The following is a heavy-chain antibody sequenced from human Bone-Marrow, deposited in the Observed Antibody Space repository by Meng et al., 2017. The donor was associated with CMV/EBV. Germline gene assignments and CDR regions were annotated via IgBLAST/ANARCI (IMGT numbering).Heavy chain of an antibody. D-gene: IGHD2-15*01. CDR1: GFTFNTYV. J-gene: IGHJ4*02. CDR3: VMGAYCSADSCGFFGY. Sequence: GESLKISCAASGFTFNTYVMSWVRQAPGKGLEWVATIYSGAASIFYADSVKGRFTTSRDNSKNSLYLRMNTLRAEDTALYYCVMGAYCSADSCGFFGYWGQGSLVTVSS. V-gene: IGHV3-23*03. CDR2: IYSGAASI.